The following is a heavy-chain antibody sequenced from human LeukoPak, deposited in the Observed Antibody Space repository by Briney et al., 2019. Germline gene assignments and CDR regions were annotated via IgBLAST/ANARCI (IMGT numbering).Heavy chain of an antibody. CDR2: ISSNGDNT. Sequence: GGSLRLSCSVSGFTFSTYVMHWVRQAPGKGLEYVSAISSNGDNTYYADSVKGRFTISRDNSKNTLYLQMSSLRADDTAVYYCVRGTGYWGQGTLITVSS. J-gene: IGHJ4*02. CDR3: VRGTGY. CDR1: GFTFSTYV. V-gene: IGHV3-64D*06.